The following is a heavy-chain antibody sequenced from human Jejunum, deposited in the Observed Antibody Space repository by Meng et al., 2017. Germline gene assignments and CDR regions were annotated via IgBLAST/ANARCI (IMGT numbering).Heavy chain of an antibody. CDR3: ARINGYDYGHVLDY. Sequence: QFQLVQSEAEVDKPGASVKVSCRASGYMFTAYDIHWVRQAPGQRLEWMGWINGGNGNTKYSQRFQDRVSLTSDTSANTAYMELSRLRSEDAAMYYCARINGYDYGHVLDYWGQGTLVTVSS. D-gene: IGHD5-12*01. V-gene: IGHV1-3*01. CDR2: INGGNGNT. J-gene: IGHJ4*02. CDR1: GYMFTAYD.